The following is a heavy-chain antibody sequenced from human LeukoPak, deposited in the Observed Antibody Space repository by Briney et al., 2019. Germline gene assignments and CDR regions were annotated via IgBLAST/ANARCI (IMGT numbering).Heavy chain of an antibody. CDR2: IRSKAYGGTT. V-gene: IGHV3-49*04. Sequence: GVLRLSCTASGFPFGDYAMSWVRQAPGKGLEWVGFIRSKAYGGTTEYAASVKGRFTISRDDSKSIAYLQMNSLKTEDTAVYYCTRGRMYYDILTGYYNVPAFDYWGQGTLVTVSS. J-gene: IGHJ4*02. D-gene: IGHD3-9*01. CDR1: GFPFGDYA. CDR3: TRGRMYYDILTGYYNVPAFDY.